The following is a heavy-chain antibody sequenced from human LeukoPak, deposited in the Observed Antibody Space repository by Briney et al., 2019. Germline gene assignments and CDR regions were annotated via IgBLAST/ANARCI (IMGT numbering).Heavy chain of an antibody. CDR2: ISSSSSYI. CDR1: GFTFSSYS. V-gene: IGHV3-21*01. J-gene: IGHJ4*02. CDR3: ARGHIAAENYFDY. D-gene: IGHD6-13*01. Sequence: GGSLRLSCAASGFTFSSYSMNWVRQAPGKGLEWVSSISSSSSYIYYADSVKGRFTISRDNAKNSLYLQMNSLRAEDTAVYYCARGHIAAENYFDYWGQGTLVTVPS.